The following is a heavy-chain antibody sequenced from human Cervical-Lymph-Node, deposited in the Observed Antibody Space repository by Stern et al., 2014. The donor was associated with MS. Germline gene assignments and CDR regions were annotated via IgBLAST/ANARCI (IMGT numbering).Heavy chain of an antibody. CDR2: IDWDDDK. CDR3: ARFYSSSSFADAFDI. J-gene: IGHJ3*02. CDR1: GFSLTTSGMC. D-gene: IGHD6-6*01. V-gene: IGHV2-70*01. Sequence: QITLKESGPALVKPTQTLTLTCTFSGFSLTTSGMCVSWIRQPPGKALVWLDFIDWDDDKSYNTSLKTRLTISKDTSKNQVVLTMTNMDPVDTATYYCARFYSSSSFADAFDIWGQGTMVTVSS.